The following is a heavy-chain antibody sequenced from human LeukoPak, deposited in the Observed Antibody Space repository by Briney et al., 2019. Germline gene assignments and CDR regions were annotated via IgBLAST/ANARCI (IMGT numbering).Heavy chain of an antibody. CDR2: ISYDGSNK. D-gene: IGHD3-10*01. CDR1: GFTFSSYA. Sequence: GGSLRLSCAASGFTFSSYAMHWVRQAPGKGLEWVAVISYDGSNKYYADSVKGRFTISRDNAKNTLYLQMNSLRAEDTAVYYCAKGGEYYYGSGTPDYWGQGTLVTVSS. CDR3: AKGGEYYYGSGTPDY. J-gene: IGHJ4*02. V-gene: IGHV3-30*04.